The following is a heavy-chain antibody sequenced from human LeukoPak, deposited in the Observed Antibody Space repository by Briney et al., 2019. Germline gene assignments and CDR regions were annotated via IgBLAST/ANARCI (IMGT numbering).Heavy chain of an antibody. Sequence: SETLSLTCTVSGGSISSGSYYWSWIRQPAGKGLEWIGRIYTSGSTNYNPSLKSRVTISVDTSKNQFSLKLSSVTAADTAVYYCARDRDCSSTSCYTGWFDPWGQGTLVTVSS. CDR3: ARDRDCSSTSCYTGWFDP. D-gene: IGHD2-2*01. CDR1: GGSISSGSYY. J-gene: IGHJ5*02. CDR2: IYTSGST. V-gene: IGHV4-61*02.